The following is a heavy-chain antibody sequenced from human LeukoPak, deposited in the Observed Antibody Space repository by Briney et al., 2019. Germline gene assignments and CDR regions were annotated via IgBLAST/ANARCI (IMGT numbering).Heavy chain of an antibody. D-gene: IGHD6-19*01. CDR1: GYSFTYW. CDR2: IYSGDSHT. V-gene: IGHV5-51*01. CDR3: ARLSAVPAGEFDY. Sequence: GECLQISCKGSGYSFTYWIRWVRQMSGKCLEWMGIIYSGDSHTKYSPSFQGRVTISADKSISTAYLQWSSLEASDTAMYYCARLSAVPAGEFDYWGQGTLVTVSS. J-gene: IGHJ4*02.